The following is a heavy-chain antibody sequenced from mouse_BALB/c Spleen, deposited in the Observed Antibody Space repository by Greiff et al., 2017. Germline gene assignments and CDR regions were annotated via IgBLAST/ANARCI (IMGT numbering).Heavy chain of an antibody. CDR1: GYTFTSYW. D-gene: IGHD2-1*01. CDR2: INPSTGYT. V-gene: IGHV1-7*01. CDR3: ARSWGNYVGYYAMDY. Sequence: QVQLQQSGAELAKPGASVKTSCKASGYTFTSYWMHWVKQRPGQGLEWIGYINPSTGYTEYNQKFKDKATLTADKSSSTAYMQLSSLTSEDSAVYYCARSWGNYVGYYAMDYWGQGTSVTVSS. J-gene: IGHJ4*01.